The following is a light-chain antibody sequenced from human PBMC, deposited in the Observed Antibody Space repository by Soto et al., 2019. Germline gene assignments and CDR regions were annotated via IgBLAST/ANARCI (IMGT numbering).Light chain of an antibody. V-gene: IGKV3-20*01. CDR1: QSVASN. CDR3: QQYGNSPRS. Sequence: EMAVTQSPATLSVSPGERATLSCRASQSVASNLAWYQQRPGQPPRLLIYDASTRATGIPDRFSGSGSGTDFTLTISRLEPEDFAVYYCQQYGNSPRSFGGGTKVDIK. CDR2: DAS. J-gene: IGKJ4*01.